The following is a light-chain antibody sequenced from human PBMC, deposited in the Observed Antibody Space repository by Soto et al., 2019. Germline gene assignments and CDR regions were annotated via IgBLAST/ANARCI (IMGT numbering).Light chain of an antibody. J-gene: IGLJ2*01. V-gene: IGLV2-23*01. CDR3: CSYAGTV. CDR2: EGS. Sequence: QSALTQPASVAGSPGQSITISCTGTSSDVGSYNLVSWYQQHPGKAPKLMIYEGSKRPSGVSNRFSGSKSGNTASLTISGLQAEDEADYYCCSYAGTVFVGGTKLTVL. CDR1: SSDVGSYNL.